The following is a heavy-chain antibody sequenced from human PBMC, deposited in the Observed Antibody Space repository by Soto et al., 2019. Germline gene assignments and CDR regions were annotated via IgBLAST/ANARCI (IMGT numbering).Heavy chain of an antibody. CDR2: IYYSGST. Sequence: PSETLSLTCTVSGGSVSSGSYYWSWIRHPPGKGLEWIGYIYYSGSTNYNPSLKSRVTISVDTSKNQFSLKLSSVTAADTAVYYCARGLHVLRYFDWSYYFDYWGQGTLVTVSS. CDR1: GGSVSSGSYY. CDR3: ARGLHVLRYFDWSYYFDY. V-gene: IGHV4-61*01. D-gene: IGHD3-9*01. J-gene: IGHJ4*02.